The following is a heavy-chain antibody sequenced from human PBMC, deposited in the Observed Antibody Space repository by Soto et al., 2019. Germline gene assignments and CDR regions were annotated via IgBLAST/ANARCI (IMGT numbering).Heavy chain of an antibody. J-gene: IGHJ5*02. CDR1: GFTFTSSA. CDR2: IVVGSGNT. V-gene: IGHV1-58*01. CDR3: ARVCGATMIVVATGYWSDP. D-gene: IGHD3-22*01. Sequence: GASVKVSCKASGFTFTSSAVQWVRQARGQRLEWIGWIVVGSGNTNYAQKFQERVTITRDMSTSTAYMELSSLRSEDTAVYYCARVCGATMIVVATGYWSDPWGRGTLVTVSS.